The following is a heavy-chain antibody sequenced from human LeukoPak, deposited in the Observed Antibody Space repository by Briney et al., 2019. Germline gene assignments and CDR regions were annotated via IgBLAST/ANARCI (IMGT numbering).Heavy chain of an antibody. CDR1: GDSIRSSAYY. J-gene: IGHJ6*03. CDR3: ARRRRLHCSSTSCYGEPYYYYYMDV. CDR2: IYFSGNT. V-gene: IGHV4-39*01. D-gene: IGHD2-2*01. Sequence: PSKTLSLTCTVSGDSIRSSAYYWGWIRQPPGKGLQWIGSIYFSGNTDYNPSLKSRVTISIDTSKNQFSLKLTSVTAADTAVYYCARRRRLHCSSTSCYGEPYYYYYMDVWGKGTTVTVSS.